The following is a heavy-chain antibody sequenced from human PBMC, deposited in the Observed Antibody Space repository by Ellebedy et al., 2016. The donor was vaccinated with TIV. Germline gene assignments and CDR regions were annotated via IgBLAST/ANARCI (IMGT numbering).Heavy chain of an antibody. CDR1: GFTFSSFT. V-gene: IGHV3-21*01. Sequence: GESLKISXAASGFTFSSFTMGWVRQAPGKGLECVSSITSSGSYMYYADSVKGRFTISRDNAKNSLYLQMNSPRAEDTSVYYCTSLSPANDYWGQGTLVSVSS. CDR3: TSLSPANDY. D-gene: IGHD1-14*01. J-gene: IGHJ4*02. CDR2: ITSSGSYM.